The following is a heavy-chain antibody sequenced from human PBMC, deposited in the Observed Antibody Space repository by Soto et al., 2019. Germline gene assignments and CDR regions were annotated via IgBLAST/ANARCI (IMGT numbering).Heavy chain of an antibody. V-gene: IGHV1-8*01. D-gene: IGHD2-2*01. Sequence: ASVKVSCKASGYTFTSYDINWVRQATGQGLEWMGWMNPNSGNTGYAQKFQGRVTMTRNTSISTAYMELSSLRSEDTAVYYCARAHREVGPYCSSTSCYEYWFDPWGQGTLVTVSS. J-gene: IGHJ5*02. CDR2: MNPNSGNT. CDR3: ARAHREVGPYCSSTSCYEYWFDP. CDR1: GYTFTSYD.